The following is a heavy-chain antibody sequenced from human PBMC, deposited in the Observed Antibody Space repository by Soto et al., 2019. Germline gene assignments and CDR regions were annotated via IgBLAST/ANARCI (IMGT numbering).Heavy chain of an antibody. Sequence: GGSLRLSCAASGFTFSSYAMSWVRQAPGKGLEWVSAISGSGGSTYYADSVKGRFTISRDNSKNTLYLQMNSLRAEDTAVYYCAKGAFTVVVVAATPYYFHYWGQGTLVTVSS. CDR3: AKGAFTVVVVAATPYYFHY. J-gene: IGHJ4*02. CDR2: ISGSGGST. V-gene: IGHV3-23*01. D-gene: IGHD2-15*01. CDR1: GFTFSSYA.